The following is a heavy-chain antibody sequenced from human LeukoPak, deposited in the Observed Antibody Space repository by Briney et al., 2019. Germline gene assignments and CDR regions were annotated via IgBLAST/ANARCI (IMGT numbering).Heavy chain of an antibody. V-gene: IGHV4-4*07. CDR3: ARDNDFFDY. CDR1: GGSINTYY. J-gene: IGHJ4*02. CDR2: IHSSGST. Sequence: PSETLSLTCSVSGGSINTYYWSCIRQPAGKGLEWIGHIHSSGSTHYNPSLKSRVTMSLDTSKNQFSLKLTSVTAADTAVYYCARDNDFFDYWGQGTLVTVSS.